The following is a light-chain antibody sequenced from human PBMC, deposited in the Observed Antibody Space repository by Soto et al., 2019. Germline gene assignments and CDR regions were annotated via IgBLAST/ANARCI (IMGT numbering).Light chain of an antibody. V-gene: IGLV2-23*01. CDR3: CSYVGATTYV. CDR2: EGS. J-gene: IGLJ1*01. Sequence: QSALTQPASVSGSPGQSITISCTGTSSTVGGFNVVSWYQQHPGKAPKVIIYEGSKRPSGISNRFSGSNSGSTASLTTSGLQAEDEADYYCCSYVGATTYVFGTGTKVTVL. CDR1: SSTVGGFNV.